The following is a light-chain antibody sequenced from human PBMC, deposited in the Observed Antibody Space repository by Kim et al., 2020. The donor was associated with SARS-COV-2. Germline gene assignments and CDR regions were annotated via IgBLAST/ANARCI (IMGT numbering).Light chain of an antibody. V-gene: IGLV1-44*01. CDR2: DNN. Sequence: GQKDTISCSGSSSSNVNNGVNWYEQLPGTAPKLLIYDNNLRPSGVPGRFSGSKSGTSASLAISGLQSEDEADYYCAAWDDSLSGAVFGGGTQLTVL. J-gene: IGLJ7*01. CDR3: AAWDDSLSGAV. CDR1: SSSNVNNG.